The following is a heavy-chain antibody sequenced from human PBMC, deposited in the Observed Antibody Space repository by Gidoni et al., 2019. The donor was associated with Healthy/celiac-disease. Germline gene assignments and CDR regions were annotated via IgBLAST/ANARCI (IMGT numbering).Heavy chain of an antibody. V-gene: IGHV3-30*18. CDR3: AKVAGVEYSSSFLDDY. CDR1: GFTSRSQG. Sequence: QVQLVESGGGVVQPGRSLRLHCAASGFTSRSQGMHWVRQAPGKGLEWVAVISNDGSNKYYADSVKGRFTISRDNSKNTLYLQMNSLRAEDTAVYYCAKVAGVEYSSSFLDDYWGQGTLVTVSS. CDR2: ISNDGSNK. J-gene: IGHJ4*02. D-gene: IGHD6-6*01.